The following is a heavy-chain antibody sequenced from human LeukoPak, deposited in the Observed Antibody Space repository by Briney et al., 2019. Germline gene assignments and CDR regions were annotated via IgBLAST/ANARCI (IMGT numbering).Heavy chain of an antibody. CDR3: ARGSGYGPY. J-gene: IGHJ4*02. V-gene: IGHV3-30-3*01. D-gene: IGHD6-25*01. CDR2: ISYDGSNK. Sequence: GGSLRLSCAASGFTFSSYAMHWVRQAPGKGLEWVAVISYDGSNKYYADSVKGRFTISRDNSKNTLYLQMNSLRAEDTAVYYCARGSGYGPYWGQGTLVTVSS. CDR1: GFTFSSYA.